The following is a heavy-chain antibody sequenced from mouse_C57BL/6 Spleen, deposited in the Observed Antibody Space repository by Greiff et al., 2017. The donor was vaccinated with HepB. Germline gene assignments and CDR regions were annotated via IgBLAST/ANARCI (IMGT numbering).Heavy chain of an antibody. Sequence: EVQGVESGGGLVQPGGSLSLSCAASGFTFTDYYMSWVRQPPGKALEWLGFIRNKANGYTTEYSAAVKGRFTISRDNSQSILYLQMNALRAEDSATYYCARSMIMDAMDYWGQGTSVTVSS. D-gene: IGHD2-4*01. J-gene: IGHJ4*01. CDR2: IRNKANGYTT. CDR1: GFTFTDYY. V-gene: IGHV7-3*01. CDR3: ARSMIMDAMDY.